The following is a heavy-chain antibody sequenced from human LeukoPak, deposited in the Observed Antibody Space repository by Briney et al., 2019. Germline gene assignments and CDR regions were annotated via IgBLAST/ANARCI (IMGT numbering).Heavy chain of an antibody. CDR1: GFTFSSYG. D-gene: IGHD6-13*01. J-gene: IGHJ1*01. CDR3: AKGYSSSWYPGAEYFQH. CDR2: IRYDGSNK. Sequence: GGSLRLSCAASGFTFSSYGMHWVRQAPGKGLEWVAFIRYDGSNKYYADSVKGRFTISRDNSKNTLYLQMNSLRAEDTAVYYCAKGYSSSWYPGAEYFQHWGQGTLVTVSS. V-gene: IGHV3-30*02.